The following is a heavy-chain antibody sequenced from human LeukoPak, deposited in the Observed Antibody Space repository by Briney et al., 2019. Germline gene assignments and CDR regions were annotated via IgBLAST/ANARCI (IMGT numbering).Heavy chain of an antibody. CDR1: GGSISSYY. J-gene: IGHJ4*02. V-gene: IGHV4-59*08. CDR2: IYYSGST. D-gene: IGHD2-15*01. Sequence: PSETLSLTCTVSGGSISSYYWSWIRQPPGKGLEWIGYIYYSGSTNYNPSLKSRVTISVDTSKNQFSLKLSSVTAAGTAVYYCARLLSSGAPFDYWGQGTLVTVSS. CDR3: ARLLSSGAPFDY.